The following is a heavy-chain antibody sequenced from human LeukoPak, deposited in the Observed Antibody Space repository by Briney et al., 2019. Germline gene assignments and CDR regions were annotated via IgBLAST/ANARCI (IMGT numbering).Heavy chain of an antibody. V-gene: IGHV1-69*13. CDR3: AREAPPRSSSGFYFDY. CDR2: IIPIFGTA. D-gene: IGHD6-6*01. J-gene: IGHJ4*02. CDR1: GGTFSSYA. Sequence: ASAKVSCKASGGTFSSYAISWVRQAPGQGLEWMGGIIPIFGTANYAQKFQGRVTITADESTSTAYMELSSLRSEDTAVYYCAREAPPRSSSGFYFDYWGQGTLVTVSS.